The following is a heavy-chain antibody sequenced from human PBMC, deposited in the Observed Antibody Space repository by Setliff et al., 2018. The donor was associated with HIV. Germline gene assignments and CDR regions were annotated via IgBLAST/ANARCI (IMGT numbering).Heavy chain of an antibody. CDR3: ARAVSHVDY. Sequence: IRQPPGKGLEWIGSIYHSGSTYYNPSLKSRVTISVDTSKNQFSLKLSSVTAADTAVYYCARAVSHVDYWGQGTLVTVSS. CDR2: IYHSGST. J-gene: IGHJ4*02. V-gene: IGHV4-38-2*02.